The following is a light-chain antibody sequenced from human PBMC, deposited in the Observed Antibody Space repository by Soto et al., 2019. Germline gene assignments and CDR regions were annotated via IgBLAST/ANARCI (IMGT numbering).Light chain of an antibody. J-gene: IGLJ1*01. CDR2: EVS. V-gene: IGLV2-14*01. CDR3: SSYTRSTTNYV. Sequence: QSVLTQPASVSGSTGQSITISCTGTSSDVGGYKYVSWYQQHPGKAPKLMIYEVSHRPSGVSNRFSGSKSGNTASLTISGLQAEDEADYYCSSYTRSTTNYVFGTGTKV. CDR1: SSDVGGYKY.